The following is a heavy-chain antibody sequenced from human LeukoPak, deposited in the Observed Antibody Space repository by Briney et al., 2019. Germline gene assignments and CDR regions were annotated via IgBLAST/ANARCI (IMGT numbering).Heavy chain of an antibody. V-gene: IGHV4-59*01. Sequence: SETLSLTCTVSGGSISSYYWSWIRQPPGKGLEWIGYIYYSGSTNYNPSLKSRVTISVDTSKNQFSLKLSSVTAADTAVYYCARVTYSSSHYFDYWGQGTLVTVSS. D-gene: IGHD6-6*01. CDR1: GGSISSYY. CDR3: ARVTYSSSHYFDY. CDR2: IYYSGST. J-gene: IGHJ4*02.